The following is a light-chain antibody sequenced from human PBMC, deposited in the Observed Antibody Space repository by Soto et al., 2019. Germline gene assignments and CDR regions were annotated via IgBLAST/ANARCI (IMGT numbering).Light chain of an antibody. CDR2: EVS. CDR1: SSDVGGYNY. Sequence: QSALAQPASVSGSPGQSITISCTGTSSDVGGYNYVSWYQQHPGKAPKLMIYEVSNRPSGVSNRFSGSKSGNTASLTISGLKAEDEADYYCSSYTSSRTYAFGNGHKVTAL. J-gene: IGLJ1*01. CDR3: SSYTSSRTYA. V-gene: IGLV2-14*01.